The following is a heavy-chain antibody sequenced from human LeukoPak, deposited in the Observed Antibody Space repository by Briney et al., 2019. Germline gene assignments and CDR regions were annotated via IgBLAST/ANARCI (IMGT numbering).Heavy chain of an antibody. CDR1: GFTVSSNY. CDR3: AKGLAVAGRGYFDY. V-gene: IGHV3-23*01. D-gene: IGHD6-19*01. J-gene: IGHJ4*02. CDR2: ISGSGGST. Sequence: GGSLRLSCAASGFTVSSNYMSWVRQAPGKGLEWVSAISGSGGSTYYADSVKGRFTISRDNSKNTLYLQMNSLRAEDTAVYYCAKGLAVAGRGYFDYWGQGTLVTVSS.